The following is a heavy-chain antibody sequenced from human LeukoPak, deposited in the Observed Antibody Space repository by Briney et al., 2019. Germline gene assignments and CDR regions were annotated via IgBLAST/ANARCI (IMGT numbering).Heavy chain of an antibody. CDR1: GFTFSSYA. Sequence: GGSLRLSCAASGFTFSSYAMSWVRQAPGKGLEWVSAISGSGGSTYYADSVKGRFTISRDNSKNTLYLQMNSLRAEDTAVYYCAKVRMAIYYYNSRSDGWGQGCLVSAS. J-gene: IGHJ4*02. D-gene: IGHD3-22*01. CDR2: ISGSGGST. CDR3: AKVRMAIYYYNSRSDG. V-gene: IGHV3-23*01.